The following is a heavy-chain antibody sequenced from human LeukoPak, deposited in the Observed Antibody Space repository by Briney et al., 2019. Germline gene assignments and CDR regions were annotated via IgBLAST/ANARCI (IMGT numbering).Heavy chain of an antibody. V-gene: IGHV1-18*01. J-gene: IGHJ3*02. D-gene: IGHD3-22*01. CDR3: ARDENYYDSSGYPRGGDM. CDR1: GYTFTSYG. CDR2: ISAYNGNT. Sequence: GASVKVSCKASGYTFTSYGISWVRQAPGQGLEWMGWISAYNGNTNYAQKLQDRVTMTTDTSTSTAYMELTSLRSDDTAIYYCARDENYYDSSGYPRGGDMWGQGTMVTVSS.